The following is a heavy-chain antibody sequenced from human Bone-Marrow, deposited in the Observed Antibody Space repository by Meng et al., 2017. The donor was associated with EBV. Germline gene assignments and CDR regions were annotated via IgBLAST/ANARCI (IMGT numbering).Heavy chain of an antibody. CDR3: ARGGDSGYDRGRQRPPGY. CDR2: INSDGSST. J-gene: IGHJ4*02. D-gene: IGHD5-12*01. V-gene: IGHV3-74*02. CDR1: GFTCSSYW. Sequence: HRGVSGGVLLPPGGSLGLSWAASGFTCSSYWMHWVRQSPGKGLVWVSRINSDGSSTSYADSVKGRFTISRDNAKNTLYLQMNSLRAEDTAVYYCARGGDSGYDRGRQRPPGYWGQGTLVTVSS.